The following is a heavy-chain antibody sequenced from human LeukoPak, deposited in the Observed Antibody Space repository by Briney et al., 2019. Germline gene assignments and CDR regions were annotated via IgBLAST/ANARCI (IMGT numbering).Heavy chain of an antibody. Sequence: SETLSLTCAVSGGSISSGGYSWGWIRQPPGKGLEWIGYIYHSGSTYYNPSLKSRVTISVDRSKNQFSLKLSSVTAADTAVYYCARDGSIRGYYYGMDVWGQGTTVTVSS. CDR1: GGSISSGGYS. V-gene: IGHV4-30-2*01. D-gene: IGHD1-26*01. CDR2: IYHSGST. J-gene: IGHJ6*02. CDR3: ARDGSIRGYYYGMDV.